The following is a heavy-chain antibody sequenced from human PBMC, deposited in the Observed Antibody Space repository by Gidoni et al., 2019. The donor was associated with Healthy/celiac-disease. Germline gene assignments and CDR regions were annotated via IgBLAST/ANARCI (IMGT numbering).Heavy chain of an antibody. CDR3: ARAKAVAPGPLLPTD. V-gene: IGHV1-8*01. D-gene: IGHD6-19*01. CDR1: GYTFPSYD. CDR2: MNPNSGNT. J-gene: IGHJ4*02. Sequence: QVQLVQSGAEVNKPGASVKVSCKASGYTFPSYDINWVRQATGQGLEWMGWMNPNSGNTGYAQKFQGRVTMTRSTSISTVYMELSSLRSEDTAVYYCARAKAVAPGPLLPTDWGQGTLVTVSS.